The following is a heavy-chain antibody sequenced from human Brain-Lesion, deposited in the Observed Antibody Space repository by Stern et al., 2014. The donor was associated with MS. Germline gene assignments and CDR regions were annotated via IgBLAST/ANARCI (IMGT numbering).Heavy chain of an antibody. CDR1: GFTFGNYW. V-gene: IGHV3-7*01. D-gene: IGHD3-3*01. Sequence: EVQLVESGGGLVQPGGSLTISCTAAGFTFGNYWMTWVRQAPGKGLEWVADITYDGTEKNYVDTVKCRFTISRDIARNSLYLQMNSLRVEDTALYYCARVYNTIYGIVTQRGSGMDVWGQGTTVIVSS. CDR2: ITYDGTEK. CDR3: ARVYNTIYGIVTQRGSGMDV. J-gene: IGHJ6*02.